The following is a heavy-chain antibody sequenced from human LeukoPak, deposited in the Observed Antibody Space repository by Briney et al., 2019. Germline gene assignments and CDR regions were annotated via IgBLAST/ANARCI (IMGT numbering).Heavy chain of an antibody. Sequence: SQTLSLTCAISGDSVSSNSAAWNWIRQSPSRGLGWLGRTYYRSKWYNDYAVSVKSRITINPDTSKNQFSLQLNSVTPEDTAVYYCARDISLVPTRRYYYGSGSYPRGYYFDYWGQGTPVTVSS. J-gene: IGHJ4*02. D-gene: IGHD3-10*01. CDR3: ARDISLVPTRRYYYGSGSYPRGYYFDY. V-gene: IGHV6-1*01. CDR2: TYYRSKWYN. CDR1: GDSVSSNSAA.